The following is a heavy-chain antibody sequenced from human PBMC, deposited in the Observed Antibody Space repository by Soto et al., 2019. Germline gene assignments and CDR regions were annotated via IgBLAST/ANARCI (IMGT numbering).Heavy chain of an antibody. Sequence: GASVKVSCKISGHTLTELSIHWVRQAPGKGLEWMGGFDPEGGEAIYAQKWHGRVTVTEDTVTDTAYMELSSLRSEDTAVYYCARDPDIVVVVAAPRDYYYYGMDVWGQGTTVTVSS. V-gene: IGHV1-24*01. CDR2: FDPEGGEA. D-gene: IGHD2-15*01. CDR3: ARDPDIVVVVAAPRDYYYYGMDV. CDR1: GHTLTELS. J-gene: IGHJ6*02.